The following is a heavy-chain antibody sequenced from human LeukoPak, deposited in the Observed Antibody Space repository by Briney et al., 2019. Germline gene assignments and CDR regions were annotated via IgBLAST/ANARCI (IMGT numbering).Heavy chain of an antibody. D-gene: IGHD2-21*01. CDR3: ARPRFPYYRLSGPDYYYMDV. CDR2: INPNSGGT. Sequence: GASVKVSCKASGYTFTGYYMHWVRQAPGQGLEWMGWINPNSGGTNYAQQFQGRLTMTRDTSISTAYMELSRLRSDDTAVYYCARPRFPYYRLSGPDYYYMDVWGKGTTVTVSS. V-gene: IGHV1-2*02. CDR1: GYTFTGYY. J-gene: IGHJ6*03.